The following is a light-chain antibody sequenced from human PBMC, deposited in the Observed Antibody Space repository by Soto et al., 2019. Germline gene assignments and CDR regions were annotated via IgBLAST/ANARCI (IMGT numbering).Light chain of an antibody. CDR3: QTWGTGIHVV. J-gene: IGLJ2*01. Sequence: QLVLTQSPSASASLGASVKLTCTLSSGPSSYAIAWHQQQPEKGPRYLMKLDSDGSHTKGDAIPARFSGSSSGAERCLTISSRQSEDEADYYCQTWGTGIHVVFGGGTKLTVL. CDR1: SGPSSYA. V-gene: IGLV4-69*01. CDR2: LDSDGSH.